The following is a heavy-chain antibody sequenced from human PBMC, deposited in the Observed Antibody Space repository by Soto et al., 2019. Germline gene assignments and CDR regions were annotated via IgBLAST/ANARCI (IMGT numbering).Heavy chain of an antibody. J-gene: IGHJ5*02. D-gene: IGHD3-22*01. V-gene: IGHV1-69*13. CDR1: GGTFSSYA. CDR2: IIPIFGTA. CDR3: AREKVYDSSGYSWFDP. Sequence: GASVKVSCKASGGTFSSYAISWVRQAPGQGLEWMGGIIPIFGTANYAQKFQGRVTITADESTSTAYMELSSLRSEDTAVYYCAREKVYDSSGYSWFDPWGQGTLVTVSS.